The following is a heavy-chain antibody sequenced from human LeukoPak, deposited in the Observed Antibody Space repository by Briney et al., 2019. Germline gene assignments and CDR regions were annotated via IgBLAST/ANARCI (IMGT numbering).Heavy chain of an antibody. CDR2: ISGSGGSSGGST. J-gene: IGHJ4*02. CDR1: GFTFSSYG. CDR3: ASRGQIAVAGLDY. D-gene: IGHD6-19*01. Sequence: GGSLRLSCVASGFTFSSYGMSWVRQAPGKGLEWVSGISGSGGSSGGSTYYADSVKGRFTISRDNSKNTLYLQMNSLRAEDTAVYYCASRGQIAVAGLDYWGQGTLVTVSS. V-gene: IGHV3-23*01.